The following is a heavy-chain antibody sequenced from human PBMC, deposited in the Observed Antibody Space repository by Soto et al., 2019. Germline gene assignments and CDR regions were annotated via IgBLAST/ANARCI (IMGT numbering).Heavy chain of an antibody. J-gene: IGHJ6*02. CDR1: GFTFSSYA. CDR3: ARDVGSMVRGVIIRSLYYYGMDV. CDR2: ISYDGSNK. Sequence: GGSPRLSCAASGFTFSSYAMHWVRQAPGKGLEWVAVISYDGSNKYYADSVKGRFTISRDNSKNTLYLQMNSLRAEDTAVYYCARDVGSMVRGVIIRSLYYYGMDVWGQGTTVTVSS. V-gene: IGHV3-30-3*01. D-gene: IGHD3-10*01.